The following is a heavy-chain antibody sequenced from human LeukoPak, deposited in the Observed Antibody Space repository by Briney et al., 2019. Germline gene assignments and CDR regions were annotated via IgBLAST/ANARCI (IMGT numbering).Heavy chain of an antibody. J-gene: IGHJ5*02. CDR1: GFTFSSYS. Sequence: GGSLRLSCAASGFTFSSYSMNWVRQAPGKGLEWVSYISTSSSTIYYADSVKGRFTISRDNAKNSLYLQMNYLRAEDTAVYYCARGGDYSGWFDPWGGGTLVTVSS. V-gene: IGHV3-48*01. CDR2: ISTSSSTI. CDR3: ARGGDYSGWFDP. D-gene: IGHD1-26*01.